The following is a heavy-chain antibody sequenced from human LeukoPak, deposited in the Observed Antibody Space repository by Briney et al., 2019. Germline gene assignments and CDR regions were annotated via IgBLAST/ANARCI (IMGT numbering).Heavy chain of an antibody. V-gene: IGHV4-34*01. CDR1: GGSFSGYY. D-gene: IGHD2-15*01. Sequence: SETLSLTCAVYGGSFSGYYWSWIRQPPGKGLEWIGEINHSGSTNYNPSLKSRLTISVDTSKNQFSLKLSSVTAADTAVYYCARSLLGRPRDYWGQGTLVTVPS. CDR3: ARSLLGRPRDY. CDR2: INHSGST. J-gene: IGHJ4*02.